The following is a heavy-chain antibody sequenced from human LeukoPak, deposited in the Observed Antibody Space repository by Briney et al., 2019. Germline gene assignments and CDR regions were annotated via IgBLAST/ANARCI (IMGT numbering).Heavy chain of an antibody. CDR2: INHSGST. CDR3: AGPGAGDLDY. Sequence: SETLSLTCAVYGGSFGACYWSWIRQPPGKGLEWIGEINHSGSTNYNPSLKSRVTISVDTSKNHFSLKLSSVTAADTAVYYCAGPGAGDLDYWGQGTLVTVSS. D-gene: IGHD3-10*01. V-gene: IGHV4-34*01. J-gene: IGHJ4*02. CDR1: GGSFGACY.